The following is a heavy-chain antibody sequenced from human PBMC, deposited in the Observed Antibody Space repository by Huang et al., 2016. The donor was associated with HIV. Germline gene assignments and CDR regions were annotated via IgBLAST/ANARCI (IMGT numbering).Heavy chain of an antibody. CDR2: VSGYNSYT. V-gene: IGHV1-18*04. CDR3: ARRVGSGWYGEIDY. Sequence: QVQLLQSGAEVKKPGASVKISCKTSGYNFKTHAVSCVRQTPGQGLEWMGWVSGYNSYTTYSQRLQGRVTMTTDTSTNTVYMELRSLRSDDTAVYYCARRVGSGWYGEIDYWGQGTLVTVSS. CDR1: GYNFKTHA. D-gene: IGHD6-19*01. J-gene: IGHJ4*02.